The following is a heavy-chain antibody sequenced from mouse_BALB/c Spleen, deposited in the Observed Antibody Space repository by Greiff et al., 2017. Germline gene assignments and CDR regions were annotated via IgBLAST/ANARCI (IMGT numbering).Heavy chain of an antibody. V-gene: IGHV5-6-5*01. J-gene: IGHJ4*01. Sequence: EVKLVESGGGLVKPGGSLKLSCAASGFTFSSYAMSWVRQTPEKRLEWVASISSGGSTYYPDSVKGRFTISRDNARNILYLQMSSLRSEDTAMYYCARAYGYYAMDYWGQGTSVTVSS. CDR3: ARAYGYYAMDY. CDR1: GFTFSSYA. CDR2: ISSGGST. D-gene: IGHD1-2*01.